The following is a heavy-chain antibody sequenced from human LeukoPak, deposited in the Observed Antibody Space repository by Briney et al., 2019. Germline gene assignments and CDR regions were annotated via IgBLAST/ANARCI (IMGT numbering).Heavy chain of an antibody. D-gene: IGHD5-24*01. Sequence: PGGSLRLSCAASGFTVSSNYMNWVRQAPGKGLEWDSVIYGGGNIYYADSVKGRFTTSRDNSKNTLYLQMNSLRAEDTAVYYCARGAGYNYPYYFDYWGQGTLVTVSS. CDR2: IYGGGNI. CDR1: GFTVSSNY. V-gene: IGHV3-53*01. CDR3: ARGAGYNYPYYFDY. J-gene: IGHJ4*02.